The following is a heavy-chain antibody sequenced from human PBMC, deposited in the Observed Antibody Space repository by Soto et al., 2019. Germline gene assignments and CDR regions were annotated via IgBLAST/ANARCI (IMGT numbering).Heavy chain of an antibody. J-gene: IGHJ1*01. CDR2: IRSKTDGGTT. V-gene: IGHV3-15*01. Sequence: GGSLRLSCAASGFTFSNAWMSWVRQAPGRGLEWVGRIRSKTDGGTTDYAAPLKGRFTISRDDSKNTLYLQMNSLKTEDTAVYYCTGLYCSGGSCYDYAEYFQHWGQGTLVTVSS. CDR1: GFTFSNAW. D-gene: IGHD2-15*01. CDR3: TGLYCSGGSCYDYAEYFQH.